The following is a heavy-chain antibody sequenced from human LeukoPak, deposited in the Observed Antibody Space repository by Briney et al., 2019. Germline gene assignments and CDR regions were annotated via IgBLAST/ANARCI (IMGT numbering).Heavy chain of an antibody. CDR1: GGSIGTYY. Sequence: KPSETLSLTCTVSGGSIGTYYWTWIRQPPGKGLEFVGYIYYSGTTNYNPSLRGRVSISVDTSTNRLSLRLNSLTAADTAVYYCARLRSPTVLNPWHFDSWGQGALVTVSS. CDR3: ARLRSPTVLNPWHFDS. V-gene: IGHV4-59*08. J-gene: IGHJ4*02. D-gene: IGHD2/OR15-2a*01. CDR2: IYYSGTT.